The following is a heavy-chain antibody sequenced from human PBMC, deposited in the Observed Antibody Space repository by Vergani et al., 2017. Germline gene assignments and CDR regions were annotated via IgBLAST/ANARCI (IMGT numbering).Heavy chain of an antibody. CDR3: ARDRVDIVATTTYYYYYYGMDV. CDR2: ISGSGTT. Sequence: EVQLLESGGGLVQPGGSLRLSCAASGFTFSSYAMSWVRQAPGKGLEWVSTISGSGTTYYADSVKGRFTISRDNSKNTLYLQMNSLRAEDTAVYYCARDRVDIVATTTYYYYYYGMDVWGQGTTVTVSS. J-gene: IGHJ6*02. V-gene: IGHV3-23*01. CDR1: GFTFSSYA. D-gene: IGHD5-12*01.